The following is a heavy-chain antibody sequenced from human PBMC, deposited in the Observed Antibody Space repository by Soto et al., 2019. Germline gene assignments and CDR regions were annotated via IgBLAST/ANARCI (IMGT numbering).Heavy chain of an antibody. Sequence: SETLSLTCTVSGGSISSGDYYWSWIRQPPGKGLEWIGYIYYSGSTYYNPSLKSRVTISVDTSKNQFSLKLSSVTAADTAVYYCARDRSATVTTFDYWGQGTLVTVSS. V-gene: IGHV4-30-4*01. CDR2: IYYSGST. J-gene: IGHJ4*02. CDR1: GGSISSGDYY. CDR3: ARDRSATVTTFDY. D-gene: IGHD4-17*01.